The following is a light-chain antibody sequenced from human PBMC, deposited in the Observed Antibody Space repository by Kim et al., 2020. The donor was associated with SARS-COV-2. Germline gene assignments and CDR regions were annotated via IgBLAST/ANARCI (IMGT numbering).Light chain of an antibody. Sequence: SYELTQPPSVSVAPGKTARITCGGNNIGSKSVHWYQQKPGQPPVLVIYYDSDRPSGIPERFSGSNSGNTATLTISRVEAGDEADYYCQVWDSSSDHPDWVFGGGTQLTVL. V-gene: IGLV3-21*04. CDR3: QVWDSSSDHPDWV. J-gene: IGLJ3*02. CDR2: YDS. CDR1: NIGSKS.